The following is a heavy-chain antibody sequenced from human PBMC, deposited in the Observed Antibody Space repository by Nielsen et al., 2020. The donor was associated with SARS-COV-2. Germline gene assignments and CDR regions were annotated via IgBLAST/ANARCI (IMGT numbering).Heavy chain of an antibody. CDR2: ISYDGNSK. V-gene: IGHV3-30-3*01. CDR1: GFTFSSYA. J-gene: IGHJ4*02. Sequence: GGSLRLSCAASGFTFSSYAVHWVRQAPGKGLEWLAVISYDGNSKYSADSVKGRFTISRDNSKNTLYLQMNTLRVEDTAVYYCARELTVSRGMDYWGQGTLVTVSS. CDR3: ARELTVSRGMDY. D-gene: IGHD5/OR15-5a*01.